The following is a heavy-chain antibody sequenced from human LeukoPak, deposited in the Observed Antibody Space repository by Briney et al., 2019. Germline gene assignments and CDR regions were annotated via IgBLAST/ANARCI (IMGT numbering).Heavy chain of an antibody. V-gene: IGHV3-23*01. CDR1: GFTFSTYA. CDR2: ISGNGGST. CDR3: AAKYQLNYPAMDV. J-gene: IGHJ6*04. Sequence: PGGSLRLSCAASGFTFSTYAMSWVRQAPGKGLEWVSAISGNGGSTYYADSVKGRFTISRDNSKHTLYLQMNSLRAEDTAVYYCAAKYQLNYPAMDVWRKGTAVSVSS. D-gene: IGHD2-2*01.